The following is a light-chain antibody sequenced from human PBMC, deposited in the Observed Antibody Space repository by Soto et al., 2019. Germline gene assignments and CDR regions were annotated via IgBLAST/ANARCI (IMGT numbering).Light chain of an antibody. CDR2: GAF. Sequence: DIQMTQSPSSVSVSVGDRVTITCRASLDINRWLAWYQVRPGKPPKLLIAGAFVLQSGVPSRFSGSGYGTDFAHTIDNLQPEDFATYYCQQADSYPITFGQGTRLEI. CDR1: LDINRW. CDR3: QQADSYPIT. J-gene: IGKJ5*01. V-gene: IGKV1-12*01.